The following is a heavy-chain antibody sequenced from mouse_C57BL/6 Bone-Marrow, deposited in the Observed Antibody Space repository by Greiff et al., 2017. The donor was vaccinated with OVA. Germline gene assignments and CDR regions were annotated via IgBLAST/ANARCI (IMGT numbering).Heavy chain of an antibody. Sequence: EVQLVESGGGLVQPGGSMKLSCAASGFTFSDAWMDWVRQSPEKGLEWVAEIRNKANNHATYYAESVKGRFTISRDDSKSSVYLQMNSLRAEDTGIYYCTRGYYDYEGVYFDYWGQGTTLTVSS. CDR3: TRGYYDYEGVYFDY. CDR2: IRNKANNHAT. J-gene: IGHJ2*01. D-gene: IGHD2-4*01. CDR1: GFTFSDAW. V-gene: IGHV6-6*01.